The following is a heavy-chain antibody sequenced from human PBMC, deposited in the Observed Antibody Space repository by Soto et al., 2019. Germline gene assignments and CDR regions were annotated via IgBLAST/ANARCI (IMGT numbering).Heavy chain of an antibody. CDR3: ARVSIYCGGDCYLNPLDY. CDR1: GYTFTSYG. J-gene: IGHJ4*02. Sequence: QVQLVQSGAEVKKPGASVKVSCKASGYTFTSYGISWVRQAPGQGLEWMGWISAYNGNTNYAQKLQGRVTMTTDTSTSTAYMELRSLRSDDTTVYYCARVSIYCGGDCYLNPLDYWGQGTLVTVSS. V-gene: IGHV1-18*01. D-gene: IGHD2-21*02. CDR2: ISAYNGNT.